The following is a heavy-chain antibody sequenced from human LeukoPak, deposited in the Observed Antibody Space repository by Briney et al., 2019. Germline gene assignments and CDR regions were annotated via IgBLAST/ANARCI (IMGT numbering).Heavy chain of an antibody. Sequence: GGSLRLSCEASGFRFSNYWMSWVRQAPGKGLEWVANIKQDGSEKYYVDSVKGRFTISRDNAKNSVYLQMNSLRAEDTAVYYCARDCSSTSCYADYWGQGTLVTVSS. J-gene: IGHJ4*02. CDR2: IKQDGSEK. D-gene: IGHD2-2*01. CDR3: ARDCSSTSCYADY. CDR1: GFRFSNYW. V-gene: IGHV3-7*03.